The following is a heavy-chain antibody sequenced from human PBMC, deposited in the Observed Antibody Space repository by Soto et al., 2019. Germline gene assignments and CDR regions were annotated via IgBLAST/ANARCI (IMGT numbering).Heavy chain of an antibody. J-gene: IGHJ4*02. D-gene: IGHD6-6*01. V-gene: IGHV3-30-3*01. Sequence: PGGSLRLSCAASGFTFSSYAMHWVRQAPGKGLEWVAVISYDGSNKYYADSVKGRFTISRDNSKNTLYLQMNSLRAEDTAVYYCARAQFEYSSSSLDYWGQGTLVTVSS. CDR1: GFTFSSYA. CDR2: ISYDGSNK. CDR3: ARAQFEYSSSSLDY.